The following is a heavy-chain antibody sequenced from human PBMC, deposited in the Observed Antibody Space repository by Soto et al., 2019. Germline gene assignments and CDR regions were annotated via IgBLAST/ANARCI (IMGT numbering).Heavy chain of an antibody. Sequence: QVQLVQSGAEVKKPGASVTVSCRASGYTFTTYAIHWVRQAPGQGPERMGWHNGGNGKTKYSQKFQGRVTIIRDTSASTVYMELRSLTFEDTAVYFCVREDFGAGVWFDPWGQGTLVTVSS. J-gene: IGHJ5*02. CDR1: GYTFTTYA. V-gene: IGHV1-3*01. D-gene: IGHD3-16*01. CDR3: VREDFGAGVWFDP. CDR2: HNGGNGKT.